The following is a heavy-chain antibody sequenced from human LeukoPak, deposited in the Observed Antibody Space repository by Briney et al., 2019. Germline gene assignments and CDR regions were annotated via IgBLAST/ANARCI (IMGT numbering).Heavy chain of an antibody. V-gene: IGHV3-23*01. CDR1: GFTFRIYA. J-gene: IGHJ4*02. Sequence: PGGSLRLSCAASGFTFRIYAMTWVRQAPGKGLEWVSGISGSGGYIYSADSVKGRFTISRDNSKNTVYLQMNSLRAEDTAVYYCAREGGSYAYWGQGTLVTVSS. D-gene: IGHD1-26*01. CDR3: AREGGSYAY. CDR2: ISGSGGYI.